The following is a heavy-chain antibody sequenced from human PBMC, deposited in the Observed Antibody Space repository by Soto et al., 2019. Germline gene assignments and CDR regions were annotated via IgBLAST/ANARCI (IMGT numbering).Heavy chain of an antibody. J-gene: IGHJ6*02. V-gene: IGHV3-73*01. Sequence: GGSLRLSCAASGFTFSGSAMHWVRQASGKGLEWVGHIRSKANSYATAYAASVKGRFTISRDDSKNTAYLQMNSLKTEDTAVYYCTKRGDSSSWYLNYYYGMDVWGQGTTVTVSS. D-gene: IGHD6-13*01. CDR3: TKRGDSSSWYLNYYYGMDV. CDR1: GFTFSGSA. CDR2: IRSKANSYAT.